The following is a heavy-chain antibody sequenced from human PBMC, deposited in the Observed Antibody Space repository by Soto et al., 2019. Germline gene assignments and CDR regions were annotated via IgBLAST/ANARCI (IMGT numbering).Heavy chain of an antibody. Sequence: WETLSLTCSLSVGAIGGYDWSWCRQPPGKALEWIGYVSYSGSTDYYPSLKSRVSISVDTSKNECSLRRISVTAADTAVYSCGTPGSDSGWFFFDHWGQRALVTVFS. D-gene: IGHD6-19*01. J-gene: IGHJ5*02. CDR1: VGAIGGYD. CDR3: GTPGSDSGWFFFDH. V-gene: IGHV4-59*08. CDR2: VSYSGST.